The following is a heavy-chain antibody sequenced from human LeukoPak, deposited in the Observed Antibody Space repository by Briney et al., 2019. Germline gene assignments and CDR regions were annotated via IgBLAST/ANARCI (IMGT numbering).Heavy chain of an antibody. CDR1: GFTFSIYG. CDR3: AKVSPPIVVVVAATPDY. J-gene: IGHJ4*02. CDR2: ISGSGGHT. Sequence: GGSLRLSCAASGFTFSIYGMTWVRQAPGKGLEWVSGISGSGGHTYYAVSVQGRFTISRHNSYNMLYLQMNSPRAEDTAVYYCAKVSPPIVVVVAATPDYWGQGTLVTVSS. D-gene: IGHD2-15*01. V-gene: IGHV3-23*01.